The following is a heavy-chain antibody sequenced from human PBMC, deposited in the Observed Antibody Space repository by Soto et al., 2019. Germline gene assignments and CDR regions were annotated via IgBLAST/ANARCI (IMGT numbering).Heavy chain of an antibody. V-gene: IGHV4-34*01. D-gene: IGHD3-16*02. CDR1: GGSFSGYY. Sequence: SETLSLTXAVYGGSFSGYYWSWIRQPPGKGLEWIGEINHSGSTNYNPSLKSRVTISVDTSKNQFSLKLSSVTAADTAVYYCARGKLSDYVWGSYRYHFDYWGQGTVVTVSS. CDR3: ARGKLSDYVWGSYRYHFDY. J-gene: IGHJ4*02. CDR2: INHSGST.